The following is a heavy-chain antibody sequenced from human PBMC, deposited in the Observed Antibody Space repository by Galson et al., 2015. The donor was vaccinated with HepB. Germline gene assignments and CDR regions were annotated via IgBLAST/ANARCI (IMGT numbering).Heavy chain of an antibody. CDR2: INPSGGST. D-gene: IGHD2-2*02. CDR3: ATARAPSDIVVVPAAIGHYMDV. Sequence: SVKVSCKASGYTFTSYYMHWVRQAPGQGLEWMGIINPSGGSTSYAQKFQGRVTMIRDTSTSTVYMELSSLRSEDTAVYYCATARAPSDIVVVPAAIGHYMDVWGKGTTVTVSS. V-gene: IGHV1-46*03. CDR1: GYTFTSYY. J-gene: IGHJ6*03.